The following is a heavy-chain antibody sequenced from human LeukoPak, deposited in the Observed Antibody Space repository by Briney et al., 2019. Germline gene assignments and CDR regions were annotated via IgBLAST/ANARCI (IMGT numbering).Heavy chain of an antibody. J-gene: IGHJ4*02. Sequence: SETLSLTCTVSGGSISSYYWSWIRQPPGKGLEWIGYIYYSGSTNYNPSLKSRVTISVDTSKNQFSLKLSSVTAADTAVYYCARVRLYCGGDCYEPHYYFDYWGQGTLVTVSS. CDR3: ARVRLYCGGDCYEPHYYFDY. D-gene: IGHD2-21*02. CDR1: GGSISSYY. CDR2: IYYSGST. V-gene: IGHV4-59*12.